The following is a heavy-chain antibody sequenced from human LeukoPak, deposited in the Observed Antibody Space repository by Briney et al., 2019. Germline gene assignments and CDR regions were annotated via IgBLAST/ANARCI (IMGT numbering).Heavy chain of an antibody. D-gene: IGHD5-18*01. CDR2: ISYDGSNQ. V-gene: IGHV3-30*04. CDR3: ARDLHGRYSYGYRH. CDR1: GFTFSSYA. J-gene: IGHJ4*02. Sequence: GRSLRLSCAASGFTFSSYAMDWVRQAPGKGLKWVAVISYDGSNQHKADSVRGRFTISRDNSKNTLYLQMNSLRAEDTAVYYCARDLHGRYSYGYRHWGQGTLVTVSS.